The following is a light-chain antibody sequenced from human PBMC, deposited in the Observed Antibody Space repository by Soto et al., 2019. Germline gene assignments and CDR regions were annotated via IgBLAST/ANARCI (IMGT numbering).Light chain of an antibody. V-gene: IGKV1-5*03. Sequence: DIQMTQSPSTLSASVGDRLTITCRASQSIGSGLAWYQQKPGKAPKLLIYKASTLESGVPLRFSGSGSGTEFTLTITSLQPDDFATYYCQQYDFYWTFGQGTKVEIK. CDR2: KAS. J-gene: IGKJ1*01. CDR3: QQYDFYWT. CDR1: QSIGSG.